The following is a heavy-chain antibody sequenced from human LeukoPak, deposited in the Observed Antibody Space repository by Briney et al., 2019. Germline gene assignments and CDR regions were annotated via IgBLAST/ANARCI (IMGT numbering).Heavy chain of an antibody. J-gene: IGHJ4*02. D-gene: IGHD3-16*01. Sequence: SETLSLTCTVSGGSISSGSYYWGWIRQPPGRGLEWIGSIYYSGSTYYNPSLKSRVTISVDTSKNQFSLTLSSVTAADTAVYYCARGRDKGGRYFDYGGQGTLVPVS. CDR2: IYYSGST. V-gene: IGHV4-39*01. CDR3: ARGRDKGGRYFDY. CDR1: GGSISSGSYY.